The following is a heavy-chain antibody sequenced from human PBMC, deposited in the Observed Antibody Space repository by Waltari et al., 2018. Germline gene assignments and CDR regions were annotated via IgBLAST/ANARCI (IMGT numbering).Heavy chain of an antibody. CDR1: GYSFSNYW. CDR2: IYPGDSDT. V-gene: IGHV5-51*01. CDR3: ARRPYSTLASNERGYFDP. J-gene: IGHJ5*02. D-gene: IGHD2-8*01. Sequence: EVQLVQSGAEVKKPGESLKISCKASGYSFSNYWIGWVRQMPGKGLEWMGIIYPGDSDTRYSPSFQGQVTISADKSINTAYLQWSSLRASDTAMYYCARRPYSTLASNERGYFDPWGQGTLVTVSS.